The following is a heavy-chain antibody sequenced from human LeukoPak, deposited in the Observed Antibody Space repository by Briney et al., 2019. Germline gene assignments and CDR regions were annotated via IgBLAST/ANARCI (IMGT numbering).Heavy chain of an antibody. Sequence: ASVKVSCKASGYSFTSHYMHWVRQAPGQGLEWMGLINPSGSSTLYAQKFQGRVTMTRDMSTTTDYMELSSLRSEDTAVYYCAKDHRSWYYDSSGYFDYWGQGTLVTVSS. J-gene: IGHJ4*02. D-gene: IGHD3-22*01. CDR3: AKDHRSWYYDSSGYFDY. CDR1: GYSFTSHY. V-gene: IGHV1-46*01. CDR2: INPSGSST.